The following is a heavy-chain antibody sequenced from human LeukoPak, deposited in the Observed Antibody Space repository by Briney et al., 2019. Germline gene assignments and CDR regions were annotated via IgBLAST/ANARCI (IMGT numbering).Heavy chain of an antibody. CDR1: GFTFSDDN. J-gene: IGHJ4*02. D-gene: IGHD1-20*01. CDR3: TRDHNWAFDY. Sequence: PGGSLRLSCAASGFTFSDDNMSWIRQAPGKGLEWVSHISKSGSAIYYADSVKGRFAISSDTARNSLYLHMHSLRAEDTAVYYCTRDHNWAFDYWGQGALVTVSS. CDR2: ISKSGSAI. V-gene: IGHV3-11*04.